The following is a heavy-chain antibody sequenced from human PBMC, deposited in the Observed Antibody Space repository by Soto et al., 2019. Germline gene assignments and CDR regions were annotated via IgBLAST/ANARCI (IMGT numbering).Heavy chain of an antibody. D-gene: IGHD3-3*01. J-gene: IGHJ2*01. CDR3: VRGQVLRFLEWYFDL. CDR2: ISSRSKTI. CDR1: GFTFSNYN. V-gene: IGHV3-48*02. Sequence: GGSLRLSCAASGFTFSNYNMNWVRQAPGKGLEWVSHISSRSKTIYYADSVKGRFNISRDNAKNSLYLQMNSLRDEDTAVYYCVRGQVLRFLEWYFDLWGRGTLVTVSS.